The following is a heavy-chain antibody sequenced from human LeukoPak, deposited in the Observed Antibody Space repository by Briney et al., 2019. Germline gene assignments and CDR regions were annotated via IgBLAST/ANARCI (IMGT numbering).Heavy chain of an antibody. CDR2: INPNSGGT. D-gene: IGHD4-17*01. CDR1: GYTFTGYY. CDR3: ARAQTGYGDYDY. Sequence: VASVKVSCKASGYTFTGYYTHWVRQAPGQGLEWMGWINPNSGGTNYAQKFQGRVTMTRDTSISTAYMELSRLRSDDTAVYYCARAQTGYGDYDYWGQGTLVTVSS. V-gene: IGHV1-2*02. J-gene: IGHJ4*02.